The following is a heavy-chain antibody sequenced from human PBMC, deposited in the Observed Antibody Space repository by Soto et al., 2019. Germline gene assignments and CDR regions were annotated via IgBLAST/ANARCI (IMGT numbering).Heavy chain of an antibody. CDR3: VRISILASSQAY. CDR2: ISSSSSTI. D-gene: IGHD2-2*02. Sequence: EVQLVESGGGLVQPGGSVRLSCTGPGFSFSTYSMNWVRQAPGKGLEWLSYISSSSSTILYADSVKGRFTISRDNGKNSVFLHMDSLRDEDTAVYYCVRISILASSQAYWGRGTMVAVSS. J-gene: IGHJ4*02. CDR1: GFSFSTYS. V-gene: IGHV3-48*02.